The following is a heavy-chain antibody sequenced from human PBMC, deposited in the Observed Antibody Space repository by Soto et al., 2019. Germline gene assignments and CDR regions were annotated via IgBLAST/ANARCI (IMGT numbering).Heavy chain of an antibody. CDR2: ISSSSSTI. V-gene: IGHV3-48*01. Sequence: GGSLRLSCAASGFTFSIYSINWVGQAPGKGLEWVSYISSSSSTIYYADSVKGRFTISRDNAKNSLYLQMNSLRAEDTAVYYCAGAWGISSTSPLGYYYYMDVWGKGTTVTVSS. CDR3: AGAWGISSTSPLGYYYYMDV. CDR1: GFTFSIYS. D-gene: IGHD2-2*01. J-gene: IGHJ6*03.